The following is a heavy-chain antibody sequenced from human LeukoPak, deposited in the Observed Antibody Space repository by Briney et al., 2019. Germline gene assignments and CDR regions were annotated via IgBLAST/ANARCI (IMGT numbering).Heavy chain of an antibody. J-gene: IGHJ4*02. Sequence: PGGSLRLSCAASGFTVSSTYMSWVRQAPGKGLEWVSLLYTGGTTYYANSVEGRFTISRDDSKNTIYLQMNSLRAEDTAVYYCARGGAHYWNPRYWGQGTLVTVSS. CDR1: GFTVSSTY. V-gene: IGHV3-53*01. CDR3: ARGGAHYWNPRY. CDR2: LYTGGTT. D-gene: IGHD1-1*01.